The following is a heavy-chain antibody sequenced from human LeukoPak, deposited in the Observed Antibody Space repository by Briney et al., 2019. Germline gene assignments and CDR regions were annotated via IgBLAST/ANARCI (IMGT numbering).Heavy chain of an antibody. CDR1: GFTFSSYS. V-gene: IGHV3-21*04. Sequence: PGGSLRLSCAASGFTFSSYSMNWVRQAPGKGLEWVSSISSSSSYIYYADSVKGRFTISRDNAKNSLYLQMNSLRAEDTAVYYCASSVGPSRYFYGMDVWGQGTTVTVSS. J-gene: IGHJ6*02. CDR2: ISSSSSYI. CDR3: ASSVGPSRYFYGMDV.